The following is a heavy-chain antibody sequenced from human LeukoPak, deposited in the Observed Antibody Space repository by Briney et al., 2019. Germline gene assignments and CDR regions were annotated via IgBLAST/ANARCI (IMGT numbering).Heavy chain of an antibody. V-gene: IGHV3-9*01. CDR1: GFTFDDYA. Sequence: GRSLRLSCAASGFTFDDYAMHWVRQAPGKGLEWVSGISWNSGSIGYADSVKGRFTISRDNAKNSLYLQMNSLRAEDTALYYCAKGPTLTGYLDYWGQGTLVTVSS. J-gene: IGHJ4*02. CDR2: ISWNSGSI. D-gene: IGHD3-9*01. CDR3: AKGPTLTGYLDY.